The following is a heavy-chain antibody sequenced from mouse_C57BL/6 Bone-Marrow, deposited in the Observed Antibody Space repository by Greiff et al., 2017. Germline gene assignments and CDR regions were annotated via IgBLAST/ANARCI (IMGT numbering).Heavy chain of an antibody. CDR1: GFTFTDYY. V-gene: IGHV7-4*01. CDR3: VKAQYSSFFDY. J-gene: IGHJ2*01. D-gene: IGHD1-1*01. Sequence: EVMLVESGGGLVQPGASLRLSCAASGFTFTDYYMSWVRQPPGKAPEWLALIGNKANGYTTEYTASVKGRFTISRDNSQNILYLQMNTLRAEDSATYYCVKAQYSSFFDYWGQGTTLTVSS. CDR2: IGNKANGYTT.